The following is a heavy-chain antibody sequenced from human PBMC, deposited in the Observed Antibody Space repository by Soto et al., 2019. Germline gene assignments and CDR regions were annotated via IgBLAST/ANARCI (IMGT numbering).Heavy chain of an antibody. Sequence: EVQLVESGGGLVKPGGSLRLSCAASGFTFSSYSMNWVRQAPGKGLEWVSSISSSSSYIYYADSVKGRFTISRDNAKNSLYLQMNSLRAEDTAVYYCAREGYYGSGSYYMFDFDYWGQGTLVTVSS. J-gene: IGHJ4*02. CDR1: GFTFSSYS. D-gene: IGHD3-10*01. CDR3: AREGYYGSGSYYMFDFDY. V-gene: IGHV3-21*01. CDR2: ISSSSSYI.